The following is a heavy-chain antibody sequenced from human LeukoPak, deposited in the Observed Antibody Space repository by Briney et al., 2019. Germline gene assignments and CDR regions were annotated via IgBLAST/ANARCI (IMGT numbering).Heavy chain of an antibody. CDR2: IRYDGSNK. D-gene: IGHD3-9*01. J-gene: IGHJ4*02. V-gene: IGHV3-30*02. CDR1: AFTFTNYG. CDR3: AKDGRYPYYFDY. Sequence: GGTLRLSCAASAFTFTNYGMHWVRQAPGKGLEWVAFIRYDGSNKYYADSVKGRFTISRDNSKNTLYLQMNSLRAEDTAVYYCAKDGRYPYYFDYWGQGTLVTVSS.